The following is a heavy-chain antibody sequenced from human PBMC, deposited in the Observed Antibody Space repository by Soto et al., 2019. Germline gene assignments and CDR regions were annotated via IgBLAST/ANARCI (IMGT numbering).Heavy chain of an antibody. V-gene: IGHV4-30-4*01. J-gene: IGHJ6*02. CDR3: ARDHCSGGTCYLYYYGMDV. CDR1: GGSISSGDYY. CDR2: IYYSGTT. D-gene: IGHD2-15*01. Sequence: QVQLQESGPGLVKPSQTLSLTCTVSGGSISSGDYYWSWIRQSPGKGLEWIGYIYYSGTTNYNPSLKSRVTLSVDTSKNQFSLKLSSVTAADTAVYYCARDHCSGGTCYLYYYGMDVWGQGTTVTVSS.